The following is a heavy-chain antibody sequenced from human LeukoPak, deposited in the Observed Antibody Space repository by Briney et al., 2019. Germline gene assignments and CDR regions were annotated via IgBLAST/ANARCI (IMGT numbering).Heavy chain of an antibody. D-gene: IGHD6-19*01. J-gene: IGHJ3*02. CDR3: ARSSGRSPFDM. CDR1: GFTFSSDW. V-gene: IGHV3-74*01. Sequence: GGSLRLSCAASGFTFSSDWMHWVRQGPGEGLVWVSRVNSDGGSTNYADSVKGRFTISRDNAKNTLYLQMNSLRADDTAVYYCARSSGRSPFDMWGQGTMVAVSS. CDR2: VNSDGGST.